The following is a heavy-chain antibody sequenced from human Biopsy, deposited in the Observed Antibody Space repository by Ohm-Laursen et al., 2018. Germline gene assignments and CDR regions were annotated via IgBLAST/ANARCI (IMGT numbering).Heavy chain of an antibody. J-gene: IGHJ4*02. CDR3: ARSGSDSLNYYFDF. CDR2: TFYRAKWYT. Sequence: QTLSLTCAISGDSVSSNRAAWNWIRQSPSGGLEWLGRTFYRAKWYTDFAVAVKSRITLTPDPSTNQFSLQLNSVTPDDTAVYYCARSGSDSLNYYFDFWGQGTLVTVSS. CDR1: GDSVSSNRAA. D-gene: IGHD2-21*02. V-gene: IGHV6-1*01.